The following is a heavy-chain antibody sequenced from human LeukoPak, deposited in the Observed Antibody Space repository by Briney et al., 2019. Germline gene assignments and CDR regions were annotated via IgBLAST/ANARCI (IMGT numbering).Heavy chain of an antibody. D-gene: IGHD6-6*01. Sequence: SETLSLTCTVSGGSISSGGYYWSWIRQHPGKGLEWIGYIYYSGSTYYNPSLKSRVAISVDTSKNQFSLKLSSVTAADTAVYYCGGSSSKSRWFDPWGQGTLVTVSS. V-gene: IGHV4-31*03. CDR1: GGSISSGGYY. J-gene: IGHJ5*02. CDR3: GGSSSKSRWFDP. CDR2: IYYSGST.